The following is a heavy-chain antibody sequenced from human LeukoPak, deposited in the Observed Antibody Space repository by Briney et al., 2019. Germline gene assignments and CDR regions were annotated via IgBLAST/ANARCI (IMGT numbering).Heavy chain of an antibody. J-gene: IGHJ4*02. Sequence: PSETLSLTCTVAGDSISSSSYYWDWIRQPPGKGLEWIGDIYNSGSTYYNPSLKSRVTISVDTSKNQFSLKLSSVTAADTAVYYCAKNSGSEVYFDYWGQGTLVTVSS. D-gene: IGHD5-12*01. CDR3: AKNSGSEVYFDY. CDR2: IYNSGST. V-gene: IGHV4-39*07. CDR1: GDSISSSSYY.